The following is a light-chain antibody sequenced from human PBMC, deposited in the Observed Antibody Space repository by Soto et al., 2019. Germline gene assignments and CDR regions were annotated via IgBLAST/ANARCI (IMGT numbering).Light chain of an antibody. J-gene: IGKJ4*01. V-gene: IGKV3-11*01. CDR3: QQRRNWLLT. CDR2: DAS. CDR1: QSGSSY. Sequence: EIVLTQAPATLYFSPGERATLSCRASQSGSSYLAWYQQKPGKAPKLLIYDASNRATGIPARFSGSGSGTDFTLTVIRLEPEDFAVYYCQQRRNWLLTFGGGTKVEIK.